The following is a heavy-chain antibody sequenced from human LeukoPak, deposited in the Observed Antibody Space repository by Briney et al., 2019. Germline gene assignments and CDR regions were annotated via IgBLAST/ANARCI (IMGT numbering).Heavy chain of an antibody. J-gene: IGHJ4*02. CDR2: INPNSGGT. CDR3: ARKAGYCSGGSCQGYFDY. CDR1: GYTFTGYY. Sequence: ASAKVSCKASGYTFTGYYMHWVRQAPGQGLEWMGWINPNSGGTNYAQKFQGRVTMTRDTSISTAYMELSRLRSGDTAVYYCARKAGYCSGGSCQGYFDYWGQGTLVTVSS. V-gene: IGHV1-2*02. D-gene: IGHD2-15*01.